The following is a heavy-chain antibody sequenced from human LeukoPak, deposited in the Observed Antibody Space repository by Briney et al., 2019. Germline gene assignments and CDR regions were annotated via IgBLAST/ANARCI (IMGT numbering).Heavy chain of an antibody. CDR3: AREGAHNHFDI. D-gene: IGHD1-1*01. Sequence: PRGSLRLSCAASGFTFSSYEMNWVRQAPGKGLEWVSYISSSSGTKYYADSVKGRFTISRDNAKNSLYLQMNSLRVEDTATYFCAREGAHNHFDIWGPGNLVTVSS. V-gene: IGHV3-48*03. J-gene: IGHJ4*02. CDR1: GFTFSSYE. CDR2: ISSSSGTK.